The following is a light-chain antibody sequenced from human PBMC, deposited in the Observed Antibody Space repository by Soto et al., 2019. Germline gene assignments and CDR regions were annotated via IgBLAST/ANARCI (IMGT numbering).Light chain of an antibody. CDR3: QQYNKWPFT. J-gene: IGKJ3*01. CDR2: GAS. Sequence: EIVMTQSPATLSMSPEDRATLSCRASQSIGSELAWYQRKVGQPPRLLIYGASTGATGIPARFSGSGSGTEFTLTISSLQSEDFAVYYCQQYNKWPFTFGPGT. CDR1: QSIGSE. V-gene: IGKV3-15*01.